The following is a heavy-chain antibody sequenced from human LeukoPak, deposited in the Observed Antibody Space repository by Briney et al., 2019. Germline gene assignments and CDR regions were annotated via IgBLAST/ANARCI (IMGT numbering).Heavy chain of an antibody. CDR2: ISAISSSST. CDR1: GFTFSSYS. Sequence: GGSLRLSCAASGFTFSSYSMDWVRQAPGKGLEWASYISAISSSSTYYADSVKGRFTISRDNAKNSLYLQMNSLRAEDTAVYYCARDFHRRYYDSSGYNAFDIWGQGTMVTVSS. CDR3: ARDFHRRYYDSSGYNAFDI. V-gene: IGHV3-48*04. D-gene: IGHD3-22*01. J-gene: IGHJ3*02.